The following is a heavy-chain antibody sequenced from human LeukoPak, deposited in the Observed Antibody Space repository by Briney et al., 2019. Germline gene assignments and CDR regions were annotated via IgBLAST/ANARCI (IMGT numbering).Heavy chain of an antibody. V-gene: IGHV1-2*02. Sequence: ASVKVSCKASGGTFSSYAISWVRQAPGQGLEWMGWINPNSGGTNYAQKFQGRVTMTRDTSISTAYMELSRLRSDDTAVYYCASNSIFGVVIIGWFDPWGQGTLVTVSS. D-gene: IGHD3-3*01. CDR3: ASNSIFGVVIIGWFDP. CDR1: GGTFSSYA. CDR2: INPNSGGT. J-gene: IGHJ5*02.